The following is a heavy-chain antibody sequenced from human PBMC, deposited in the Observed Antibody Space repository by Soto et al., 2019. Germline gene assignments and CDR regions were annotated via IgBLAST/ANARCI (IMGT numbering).Heavy chain of an antibody. CDR2: IYYSGST. CDR3: ARLRVVATTHFDY. D-gene: IGHD5-12*01. V-gene: IGHV4-59*08. J-gene: IGHJ4*02. Sequence: SQTLSLTCPLSFGSISSYYLSLILKPPGKGLEWIGYIYYSGSTNYNPSLKSRVTISVDTSKNQFSLKLSSVTAADTAVYYCARLRVVATTHFDYWGQGTLVTVSS. CDR1: FGSISSYY.